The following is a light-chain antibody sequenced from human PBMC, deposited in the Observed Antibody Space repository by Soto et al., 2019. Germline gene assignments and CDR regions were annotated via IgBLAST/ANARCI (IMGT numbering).Light chain of an antibody. V-gene: IGLV2-14*01. Sequence: QSALTQPASVSGSPGQSITISCTGTSNDIGGYNYVSWYQRHPGKAPKLMIYAVTNRPSGVSYRFSGSRSGNTASLTISGLQAEDEADYYCTSYTSSSTYVLFGGGTKVTVL. CDR3: TSYTSSSTYVL. J-gene: IGLJ2*01. CDR2: AVT. CDR1: SNDIGGYNY.